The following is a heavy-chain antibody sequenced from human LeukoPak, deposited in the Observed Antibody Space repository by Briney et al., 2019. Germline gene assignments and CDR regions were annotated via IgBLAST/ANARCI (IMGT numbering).Heavy chain of an antibody. CDR1: GFTFSDYY. D-gene: IGHD5-24*01. V-gene: IGHV3-23*01. CDR3: AKDRERWLQLCDY. CDR2: ITGGGGTA. J-gene: IGHJ4*02. Sequence: PGGSLRLSCAASGFTFSDYYMSWVRQAPGKGLEWVSGITGGGGTASYAESVKGRFTISRDNSKNTLYLQMNSLRAADTAVYYCAKDRERWLQLCDYWGQGTLVTVSS.